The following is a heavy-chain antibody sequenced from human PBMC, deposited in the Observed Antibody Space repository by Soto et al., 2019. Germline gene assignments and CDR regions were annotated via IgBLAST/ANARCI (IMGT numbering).Heavy chain of an antibody. D-gene: IGHD2-21*02. Sequence: LRLSCAATGFTFSVYAMAWVRQAPGKGLEWVSAVTANGGSTYSADSVKGRFTISRDNSKNTLFLQMNSLRAEDTAVYYCASLGVGDWANYYYYYGMDVWGQGTTVTASS. V-gene: IGHV3-23*01. CDR1: GFTFSVYA. J-gene: IGHJ6*02. CDR2: VTANGGST. CDR3: ASLGVGDWANYYYYYGMDV.